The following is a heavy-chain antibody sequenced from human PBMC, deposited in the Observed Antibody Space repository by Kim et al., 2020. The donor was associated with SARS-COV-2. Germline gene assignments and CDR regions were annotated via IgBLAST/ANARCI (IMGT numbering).Heavy chain of an antibody. CDR3: TSPRGYYYGSGSYYPRDY. Sequence: GGSLRLSCTASGFTFGDYAMSWFRQAPGKGLEWVGFIRSKAYGGTTEYAASVKGRFTISRDDSKSIAYLQMNSLKTEDTAVYYCTSPRGYYYGSGSYYPRDYWGQGTLVTVSS. D-gene: IGHD3-10*01. J-gene: IGHJ4*02. CDR2: IRSKAYGGTT. V-gene: IGHV3-49*03. CDR1: GFTFGDYA.